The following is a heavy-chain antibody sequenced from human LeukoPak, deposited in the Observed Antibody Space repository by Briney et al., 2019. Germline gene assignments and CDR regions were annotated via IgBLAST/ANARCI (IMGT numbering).Heavy chain of an antibody. D-gene: IGHD6-19*01. CDR1: GGSISSYY. J-gene: IGHJ4*02. V-gene: IGHV4-59*08. Sequence: SETLSLTCTVSGGSISSYYWSWIRQPPGKGLEWIGYIYYSGSTNYNPSLKSRVTISVDTSKNQFSLKLSSVTAADTAVYYCAGGVVWLAHDCWGQGTLVTVSS. CDR2: IYYSGST. CDR3: AGGVVWLAHDC.